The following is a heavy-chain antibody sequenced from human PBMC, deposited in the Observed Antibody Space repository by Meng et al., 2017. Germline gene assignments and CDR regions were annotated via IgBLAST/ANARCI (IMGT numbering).Heavy chain of an antibody. Sequence: VQWVGSGGGGVQPGGPLRPSVEALGFTFSSYARHWVRQAPGKGVEWVAVISYDGSNKYYADSVKDRFTISRDNSKNTLYLQMNGLRAEDTAVYYCAREDSSGWYYFDYWGQGTLVTVSS. CDR1: GFTFSSYA. CDR3: AREDSSGWYYFDY. J-gene: IGHJ4*02. V-gene: IGHV3-30*04. D-gene: IGHD6-19*01. CDR2: ISYDGSNK.